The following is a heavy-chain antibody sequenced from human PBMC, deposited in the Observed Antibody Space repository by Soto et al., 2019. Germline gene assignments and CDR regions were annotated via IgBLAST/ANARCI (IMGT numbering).Heavy chain of an antibody. V-gene: IGHV1-18*01. CDR1: GYTFTSYG. D-gene: IGHD2-2*01. CDR2: ISAYNGNT. CDR3: ARAGRGCISCSCYPPYYNCCGMDV. J-gene: IGHJ6*02. Sequence: QVQLVQSGAEVKKPGASVKVSCKASGYTFTSYGISWVRQAPGQGLEWMGWISAYNGNTNYAQKLQGRVTMTTDTVRSTAYRVVRRVRSDDTGVYYGARAGRGCISCSCYPPYYNCCGMDVAGQGTRVTVSS.